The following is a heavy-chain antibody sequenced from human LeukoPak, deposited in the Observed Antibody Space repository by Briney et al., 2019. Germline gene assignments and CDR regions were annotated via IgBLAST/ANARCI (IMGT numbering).Heavy chain of an antibody. J-gene: IGHJ4*02. CDR3: ARGTYGGYLSFDY. V-gene: IGHV5-51*01. D-gene: IGHD5-12*01. CDR1: GYSFTSYW. Sequence: GESLKISCKGSGYSFTSYWTAWVRQMPGKGLEWMGIIYPGDSDARYSPSFQGQVTISADKSISTAYLQWSSLKASDTAMYYCARGTYGGYLSFDYWGQGTLVTVSS. CDR2: IYPGDSDA.